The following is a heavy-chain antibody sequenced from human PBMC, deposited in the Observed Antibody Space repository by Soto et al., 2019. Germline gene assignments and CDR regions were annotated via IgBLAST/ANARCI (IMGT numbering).Heavy chain of an antibody. V-gene: IGHV1-18*01. D-gene: IGHD3-16*01. CDR3: ARGGDASTPLDS. Sequence: QVHPVQSGVEVKKPGASVTVSCKPSSYSFSSSGVTWVRQDPAHELEWVGWINPDNRNTHYAPMVHGKVTMTTDTSTFTAYMELRSLTSDDTAVYYCARGGDASTPLDSWGQGTLVNVSS. CDR2: INPDNRNT. J-gene: IGHJ4*02. CDR1: SYSFSSSG.